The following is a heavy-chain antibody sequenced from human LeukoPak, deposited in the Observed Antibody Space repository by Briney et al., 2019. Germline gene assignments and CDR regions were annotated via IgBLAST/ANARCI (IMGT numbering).Heavy chain of an antibody. CDR2: IHYSGKV. CDR1: GGSLRSSGHW. Sequence: PSETLSLTRTVSGGSLRSSGHWWVWIRQPPGKGLEWIGSIHYSGKVYYNPSLKSRVTTSVDTSTDQFSLRLSSATAADTAIYYCARQSGDQSSAWYFDAWGQGTLVTVSS. D-gene: IGHD6-19*01. CDR3: ARQSGDQSSAWYFDA. J-gene: IGHJ4*02. V-gene: IGHV4-39*01.